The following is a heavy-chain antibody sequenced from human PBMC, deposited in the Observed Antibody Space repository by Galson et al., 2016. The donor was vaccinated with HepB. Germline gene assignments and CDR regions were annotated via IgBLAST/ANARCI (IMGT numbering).Heavy chain of an antibody. J-gene: IGHJ4*02. CDR2: VDPRNSFT. CDR3: ARRAVGYYKGASDY. Sequence: QSGAEVKKTGESLKISCTASGYTFSTYMITWVRQMPGKGLEWMGRVDPRNSFTNYSPSLQGHVTISADKSINTAYLQWSSLKASDTAIYYCARRAVGYYKGASDYWGQGTLVTVSS. D-gene: IGHD1-26*01. V-gene: IGHV5-10-1*01. CDR1: GYTFSTYM.